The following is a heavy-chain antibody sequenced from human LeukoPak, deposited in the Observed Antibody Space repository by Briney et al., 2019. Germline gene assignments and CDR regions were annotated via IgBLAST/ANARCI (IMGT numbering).Heavy chain of an antibody. D-gene: IGHD3-22*01. Sequence: SETLSLTCTVSGYSISSGYYWGWIRQPPGKGLEWIGSIYHSGSTYYNPSLKSRVTISVDTSKNQFSLKLSSVTAADTAVYYCARDGYYYDSTHYYYYYMDVWGKGTTVTVSS. CDR1: GYSISSGYY. V-gene: IGHV4-38-2*02. J-gene: IGHJ6*03. CDR2: IYHSGST. CDR3: ARDGYYYDSTHYYYYYMDV.